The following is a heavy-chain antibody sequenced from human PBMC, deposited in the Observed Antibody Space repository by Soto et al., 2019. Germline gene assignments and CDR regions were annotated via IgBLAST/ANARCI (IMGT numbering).Heavy chain of an antibody. J-gene: IGHJ4*02. CDR2: ISYDGSNK. Sequence: QVQLVESGGGVVQPARSLRLSCAASGFTFSSYAMHWVRQAPGKGLEWVAVISYDGSNKYYADSVNGRFTISRDNSKNTLYLQMNSLRAEDTAVYYCAREEVAATPTFDYWGQGTLVTVSS. V-gene: IGHV3-30-3*01. CDR1: GFTFSSYA. D-gene: IGHD2-15*01. CDR3: AREEVAATPTFDY.